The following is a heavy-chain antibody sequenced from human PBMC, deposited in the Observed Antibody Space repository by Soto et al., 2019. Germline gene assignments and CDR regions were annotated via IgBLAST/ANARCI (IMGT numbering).Heavy chain of an antibody. D-gene: IGHD6-13*01. CDR1: GGSISSYY. V-gene: IGHV4-59*01. CDR2: IYYSGST. Sequence: PSETLSLTCTVSGGSISSYYWSWIRQPPGKGLEWIGYIYYSGSTNYNPSLKSRVTISVDTSKNQFSLKLSSVTAADTAVYYCARERLLDGVPGSWAFDYWGQGTLVTLSS. J-gene: IGHJ4*02. CDR3: ARERLLDGVPGSWAFDY.